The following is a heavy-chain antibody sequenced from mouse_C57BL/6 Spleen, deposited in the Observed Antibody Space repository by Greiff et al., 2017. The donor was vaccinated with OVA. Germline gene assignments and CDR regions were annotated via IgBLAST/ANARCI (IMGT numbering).Heavy chain of an antibody. V-gene: IGHV1-55*01. CDR1: GYTFTSYW. D-gene: IGHD2-1*01. CDR2: IYPGSGST. CDR3: ARDYGNERYFDV. Sequence: QVQLKQPGAELVKPGASVKMSCKASGYTFTSYWITWVKQRPGQGLEWIGDIYPGSGSTNYNEKFTSKATLTVDTSSSTAYMQLSSLTSEDSAVYYCARDYGNERYFDVWGTGTTVTVSS. J-gene: IGHJ1*03.